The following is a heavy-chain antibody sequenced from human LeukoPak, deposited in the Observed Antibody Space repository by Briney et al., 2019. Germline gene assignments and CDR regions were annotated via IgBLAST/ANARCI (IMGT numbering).Heavy chain of an antibody. J-gene: IGHJ4*02. V-gene: IGHV3-23*01. Sequence: GGSLRLSCAASGFTFSSYAMSWVRQAPGKGLEWVSAISGSGGSTYYADSVKGRFTISGDNSKNTLYLQMNSLRAEDTAVYYCATPPYYYDSSGYFPTGDYWGQGTLVTVSS. CDR2: ISGSGGST. CDR1: GFTFSSYA. D-gene: IGHD3-22*01. CDR3: ATPPYYYDSSGYFPTGDY.